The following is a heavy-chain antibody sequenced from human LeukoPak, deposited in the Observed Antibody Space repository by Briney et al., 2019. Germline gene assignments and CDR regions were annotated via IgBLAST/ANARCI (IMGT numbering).Heavy chain of an antibody. CDR1: GFTFRRYA. D-gene: IGHD4-17*01. CDR3: GKDHGDYAFDI. V-gene: IGHV3-23*01. Sequence: PGGSLRLSCAASGFTFRRYALSWVRQAPGKGLEWVSGLSGNGDKTYYAESVRGRFTISRDNSKNTLYLQMNSLRADDMAVYYCGKDHGDYAFDIWGQGTMVTVSS. J-gene: IGHJ3*02. CDR2: LSGNGDKT.